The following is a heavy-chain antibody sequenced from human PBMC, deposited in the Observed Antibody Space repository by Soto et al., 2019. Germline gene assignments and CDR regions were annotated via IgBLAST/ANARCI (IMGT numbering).Heavy chain of an antibody. J-gene: IGHJ4*02. CDR1: GFTVSSYD. CDR2: LGAGGDT. V-gene: IGHV3-13*01. D-gene: IGHD1-1*01. Sequence: EVQVVESGGGLAQPGGSLRLACAASGFTVSSYDMHWVRHVTGKGLEWVATLGAGGDTYFSDSVKGRFAISREGARNSLYLQMNNLGAGDTALYFCTRGLRVRTTCDPGISGPLEYWGQGTLVAVSS. CDR3: TRGLRVRTTCDPGISGPLEY.